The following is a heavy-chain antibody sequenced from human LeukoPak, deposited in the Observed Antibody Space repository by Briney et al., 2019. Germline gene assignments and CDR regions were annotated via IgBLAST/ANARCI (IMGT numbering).Heavy chain of an antibody. D-gene: IGHD3-22*01. Sequence: GGSLRLSCASSGFTFSSYAMSWVRQARGKGLEWVSAISGSGGSTYYTDSVKDRFTISRDTSKNTLYLQKNSLRAGDTTVYYCAKDEYAGNYYDRSGYHDSFDIWGQGTMVTVSS. CDR1: GFTFSSYA. V-gene: IGHV3-23*01. CDR3: AKDEYAGNYYDRSGYHDSFDI. CDR2: ISGSGGST. J-gene: IGHJ3*02.